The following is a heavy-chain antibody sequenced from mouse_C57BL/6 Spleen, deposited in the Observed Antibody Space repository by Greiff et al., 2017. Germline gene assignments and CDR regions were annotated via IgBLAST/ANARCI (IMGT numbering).Heavy chain of an antibody. J-gene: IGHJ4*01. Sequence: QVQLQQPGAELVKPGASVKMSCKASGYTFTSYWITWVKQRPGQGLEWIGDIYPGSGSTNYKEKFKSKATLTVDTSSSTAYMQLSSLTSEDSAVYYCERWLLRDYYAMDYWGQGTSVTVSS. CDR2: IYPGSGST. V-gene: IGHV1-55*01. CDR3: ERWLLRDYYAMDY. CDR1: GYTFTSYW. D-gene: IGHD2-3*01.